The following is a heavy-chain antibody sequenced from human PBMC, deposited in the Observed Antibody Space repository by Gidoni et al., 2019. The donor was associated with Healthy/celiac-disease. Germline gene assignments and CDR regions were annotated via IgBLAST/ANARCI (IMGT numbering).Heavy chain of an antibody. CDR1: GFTFSIYS. J-gene: IGHJ6*03. V-gene: IGHV3-48*02. CDR3: ARDSEQLDPRVDYYYYYYYMDV. D-gene: IGHD6-6*01. CDR2: ISSSSSTI. Sequence: EVQLVESGVFLVQPGGSLSLPCPASGFTFSIYSLPWVRQAPGKGLEWVSYISSSSSTIYYEDSVKGRFTISRDNDKNSLYLQMNSLRDEDTAVYYCARDSEQLDPRVDYYYYYYYMDVWGKGTTVTVSS.